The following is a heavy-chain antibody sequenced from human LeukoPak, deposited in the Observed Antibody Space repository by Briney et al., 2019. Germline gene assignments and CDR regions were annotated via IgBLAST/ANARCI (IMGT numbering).Heavy chain of an antibody. V-gene: IGHV3-11*04. CDR2: ISSSGTTM. Sequence: PGGSLRLPCAAWGFTFSHHYMIWARRATRGGRELISSISSSGTTMYYADAVKGRFIISRDNTKNSMFLQLNSLRVEDTAVYYCARDLSAVAGKDRTDYWGQGTLVTVSS. D-gene: IGHD6-19*01. CDR3: ARDLSAVAGKDRTDY. J-gene: IGHJ4*02. CDR1: GFTFSHHY.